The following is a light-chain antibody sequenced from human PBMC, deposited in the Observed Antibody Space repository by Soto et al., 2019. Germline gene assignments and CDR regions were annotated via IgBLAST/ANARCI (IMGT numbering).Light chain of an antibody. V-gene: IGKV1-39*01. CDR3: QQYNDWPLT. Sequence: DRLMSQAPSSLSESIVDRVTISFLASQTVNTYLHWYQQKPGKAPKLLIYAASRLQSGVPSRFSGSRSGTDFTLTISSLQSEDFALYYCQQYNDWPLTFGQGTKVDI. CDR2: AAS. CDR1: QTVNTY. J-gene: IGKJ1*01.